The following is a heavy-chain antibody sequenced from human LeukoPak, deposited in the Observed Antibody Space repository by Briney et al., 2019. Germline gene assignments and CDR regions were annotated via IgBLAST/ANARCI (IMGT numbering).Heavy chain of an antibody. CDR2: IIPIFGTA. V-gene: IGHV1-69*13. J-gene: IGHJ3*02. CDR3: ARDLGENGDYGAFDI. Sequence: SVKVSCKASGGTFISYAISWVRQAPGQGLEWMGGIIPIFGTANYAQKFQGRVTITADESTSTAYMELSSLRSEDTAVYYCARDLGENGDYGAFDIWGQGTMVTVSS. D-gene: IGHD4-17*01. CDR1: GGTFISYA.